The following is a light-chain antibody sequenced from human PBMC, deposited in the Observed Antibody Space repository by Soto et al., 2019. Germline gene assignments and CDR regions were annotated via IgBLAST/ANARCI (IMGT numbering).Light chain of an antibody. Sequence: EIVLTQSPATLSVPPGESATLSCRASQSVDNNLVWYQQNPGQAPRLLIYGASTRATGIPARFSGGGSGTDFTLTITSLQSEDFAVYYCQHYNTGPQTFGQGTKVEIK. V-gene: IGKV3-15*01. J-gene: IGKJ1*01. CDR2: GAS. CDR1: QSVDNN. CDR3: QHYNTGPQT.